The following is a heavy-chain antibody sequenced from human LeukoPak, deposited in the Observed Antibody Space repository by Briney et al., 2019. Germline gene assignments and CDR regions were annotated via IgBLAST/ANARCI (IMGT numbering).Heavy chain of an antibody. CDR3: AQGSGQFLED. V-gene: IGHV3-15*07. Sequence: PGGSLRLSCAAFGFTLDDHYMNWVRQAPGKGLQWVARIRSNAAGGTTDLAAPVKGRIIISRDDSKNMAYLQFNSLTTEDTAVYYCAQGSGQFLEDWGQGTLVTVSS. D-gene: IGHD2-15*01. CDR2: IRSNAAGGTT. CDR1: GFTLDDHY. J-gene: IGHJ4*02.